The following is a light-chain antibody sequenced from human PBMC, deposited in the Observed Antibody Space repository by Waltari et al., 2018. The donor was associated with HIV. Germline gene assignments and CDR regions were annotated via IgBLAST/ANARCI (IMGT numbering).Light chain of an antibody. J-gene: IGLJ2*01. V-gene: IGLV3-9*01. Sequence: SYELTQPFSVSVALGQTARITWGGSNIGTKDVNGYQQKPGQAPLLLIFNDIHRPSGVPARFSASKSRNMSTLTIIGAQAGDEAAYYCQVWHYTVVFGGGTKVTVL. CDR1: NIGTKD. CDR2: NDI. CDR3: QVWHYTVV.